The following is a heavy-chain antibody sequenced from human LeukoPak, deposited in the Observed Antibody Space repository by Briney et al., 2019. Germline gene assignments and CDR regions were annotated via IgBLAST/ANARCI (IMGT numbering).Heavy chain of an antibody. CDR3: ARARCSSTTCPYFDY. D-gene: IGHD2-2*01. CDR1: GFTFSAHY. Sequence: GGSLRLSCAASGFTFSAHYMSWIRQAPGKGLEWVSYISGGGSIIYYADSVKGRFTISRDNGKSSLYLQMTSLRAEDTAVYYCARARCSSTTCPYFDYWGQGTLVTVSS. J-gene: IGHJ4*02. CDR2: ISGGGSII. V-gene: IGHV3-11*01.